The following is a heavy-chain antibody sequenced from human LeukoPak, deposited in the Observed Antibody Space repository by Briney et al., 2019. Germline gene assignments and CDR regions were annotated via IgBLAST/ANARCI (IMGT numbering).Heavy chain of an antibody. CDR1: GYSFTSYW. CDR2: IYPGDSDN. CDR3: TRVPMIVVPLPQWYFDY. J-gene: IGHJ4*02. D-gene: IGHD3-22*01. V-gene: IGHV5-51*01. Sequence: GESLKISCKGSGYSFTSYWIGWVRQMPGKGLEWMGIIYPGDSDNRYSPSFQGQVTISVDKSISTAYLQWSSLKASDTAVYYCTRVPMIVVPLPQWYFDYWGQGTLVTVSS.